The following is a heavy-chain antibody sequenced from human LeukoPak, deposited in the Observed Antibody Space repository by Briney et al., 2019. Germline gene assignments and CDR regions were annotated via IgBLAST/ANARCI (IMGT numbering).Heavy chain of an antibody. CDR2: ISSSSSYI. J-gene: IGHJ4*02. D-gene: IGHD3-22*01. CDR3: ARYYYDSSGYYSNYFDY. V-gene: IGHV3-21*04. CDR1: GFTFNSYS. Sequence: GGSLRLSCAASGFTFNSYSMNWVRQAPGKGLEWVSSISSSSSYIYYADSVKGRFTISRDNAKNSLYLQMNSLRAEDTAVYYCARYYYDSSGYYSNYFDYWGQGTLVTVSS.